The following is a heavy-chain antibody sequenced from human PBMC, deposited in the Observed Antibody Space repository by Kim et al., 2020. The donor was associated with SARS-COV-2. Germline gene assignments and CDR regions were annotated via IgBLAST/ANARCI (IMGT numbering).Heavy chain of an antibody. CDR3: AREVIAPTDADAFDI. CDR1: GGSITSSNYY. D-gene: IGHD6-13*01. J-gene: IGHJ3*02. CDR2: IHYSGTT. V-gene: IGHV4-31*03. Sequence: SETLSLTCTVSGGSITSSNYYWSWVRRHPGKGLEWIGYIHYSGTTFYNSSLQSRLTISVDTSKNQFSLNLNSVTAADTAVYYCAREVIAPTDADAFDIWGQGTMVTVSS.